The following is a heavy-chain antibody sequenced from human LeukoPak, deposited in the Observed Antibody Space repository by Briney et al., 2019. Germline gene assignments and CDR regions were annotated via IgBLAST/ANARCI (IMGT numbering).Heavy chain of an antibody. CDR1: GFTFSNYA. Sequence: GASLRLSCAASGFTFSNYAMSWVRQAPGKGLEWVSAITGSGGSTWYADSVKGHFTISRDNSKNTLYLQMNSLGAEDTAVYYCKKGGDYDVLFVYYASDCGAQGPLVT. CDR3: KKGGDYDVLFVYYASDC. D-gene: IGHD3-9*01. CDR2: ITGSGGST. V-gene: IGHV3-23*01. J-gene: IGHJ4*02.